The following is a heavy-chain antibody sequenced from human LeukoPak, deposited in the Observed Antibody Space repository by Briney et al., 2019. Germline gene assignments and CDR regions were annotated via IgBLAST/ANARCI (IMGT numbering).Heavy chain of an antibody. CDR2: INWNGGST. CDR3: AKISSGYGAFDI. CDR1: GFTFDDYG. J-gene: IGHJ3*02. D-gene: IGHD3-22*01. Sequence: PGGSLRLSCAASGFTFDDYGMSWVRQAPGKGLEWVSGINWNGGSTGYADSVKGRFTISRDNSKNTLYLQMNSLRAEDTAVYYCAKISSGYGAFDIWGQGTMVTVSS. V-gene: IGHV3-20*04.